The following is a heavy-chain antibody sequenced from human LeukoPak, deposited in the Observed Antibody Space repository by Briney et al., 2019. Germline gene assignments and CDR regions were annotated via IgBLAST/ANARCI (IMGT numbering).Heavy chain of an antibody. CDR1: GFTFSSYS. J-gene: IGHJ4*02. Sequence: GGSLRLSCAASGFTFSSYSMNWVRRAPGKGLEWVSSISSSSSYIYYADSVKGRFTISRDNAKNSLYLQMNSLRAEDTAVYYCASWVQLARDDYWGQGTLVIVSS. CDR2: ISSSSSYI. CDR3: ASWVQLARDDY. V-gene: IGHV3-21*01. D-gene: IGHD2-2*01.